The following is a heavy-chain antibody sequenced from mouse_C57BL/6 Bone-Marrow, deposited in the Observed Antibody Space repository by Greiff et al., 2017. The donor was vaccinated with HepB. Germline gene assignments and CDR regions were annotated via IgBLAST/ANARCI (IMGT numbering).Heavy chain of an antibody. CDR1: GFTFSDYG. J-gene: IGHJ3*01. CDR3: ASPDGYYSAWFAY. D-gene: IGHD2-3*01. V-gene: IGHV5-15*01. Sequence: EVQLVESGGGLVQPGGSLKLSCAASGFTFSDYGMAWVRQAPRKGPEWVAFISNLAYSIYYADTVTGRFTISRENAKNTLYLEMSSLRSEDTAMYYCASPDGYYSAWFAYWGQGTLVTVSA. CDR2: ISNLAYSI.